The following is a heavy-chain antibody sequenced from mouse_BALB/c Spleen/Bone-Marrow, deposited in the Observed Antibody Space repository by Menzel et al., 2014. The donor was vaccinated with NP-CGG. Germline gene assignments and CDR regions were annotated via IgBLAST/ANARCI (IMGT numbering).Heavy chain of an antibody. D-gene: IGHD1-1*01. CDR3: ARWGTTVVDYFDV. J-gene: IGHJ1*02. CDR2: IDPYDSET. V-gene: IGHV1-74*01. Sequence: PEQGLEWIGRIDPYDSETHSNQKFKDKAILTVDKSSSTAYMQLSSLTSEDSAVYYCARWGTTVVDYFDVWGAGTTVTVSS.